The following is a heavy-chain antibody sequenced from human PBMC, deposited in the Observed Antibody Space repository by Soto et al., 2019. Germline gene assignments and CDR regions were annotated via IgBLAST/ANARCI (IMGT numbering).Heavy chain of an antibody. D-gene: IGHD1-26*01. CDR2: IIPILGIA. CDR1: GGTFRIYT. J-gene: IGHJ4*02. V-gene: IGHV1-69*02. Sequence: SVPVSCKASGGTFRIYTSIWVRQAPGQGLEWMGRIIPILGIANYAQKFQGRVTITADKSTSTAYMELSSLRSEDTAVYYCARVGEQDWLDYWGQGTLVTVSS. CDR3: ARVGEQDWLDY.